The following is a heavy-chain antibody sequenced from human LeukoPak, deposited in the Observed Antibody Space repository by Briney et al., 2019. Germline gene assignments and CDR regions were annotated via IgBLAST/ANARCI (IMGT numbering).Heavy chain of an antibody. CDR2: IYYSGST. CDR3: ARHQDYYYYYMDV. J-gene: IGHJ6*03. CDR1: GGSISSSSYY. V-gene: IGHV4-39*01. Sequence: SETLSLTCTDPGGSISSSSYYWGWIRQPPRKGLEWIGAIYYSGSTYYNPSLKSRVTISVDTSKNQFSLKLNSVTAADTAVYYCARHQDYYYYYMDVWGKGTTVTVSS.